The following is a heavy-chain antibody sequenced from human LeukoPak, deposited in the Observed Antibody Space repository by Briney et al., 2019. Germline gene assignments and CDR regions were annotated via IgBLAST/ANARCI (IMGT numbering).Heavy chain of an antibody. V-gene: IGHV3-74*01. J-gene: IGHJ4*02. Sequence: PGGSLILSCAASAFTFSSYWMHWVRQAPGKGLVWVSRINSDGSSTSYADSVKGRFTISRDNAKNTLYLQMNSLRAEDTAVYYCARNGSYGKIDYWGQGTLVTVSS. CDR1: AFTFSSYW. D-gene: IGHD5-18*01. CDR3: ARNGSYGKIDY. CDR2: INSDGSST.